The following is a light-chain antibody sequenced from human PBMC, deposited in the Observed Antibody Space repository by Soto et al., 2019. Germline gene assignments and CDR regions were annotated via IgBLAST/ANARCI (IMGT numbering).Light chain of an antibody. CDR1: QGIRND. Sequence: IRMTQSPSSLSASTGDIVTIACRASQGIRNDLGWYQQKPGKAPKLLIYAASTLQSGVPSRFSGSGSGTDFTLTISSLQPEDFATYYCLQDYNYPRTFGQGTKVDIK. V-gene: IGKV1-6*01. CDR3: LQDYNYPRT. J-gene: IGKJ1*01. CDR2: AAS.